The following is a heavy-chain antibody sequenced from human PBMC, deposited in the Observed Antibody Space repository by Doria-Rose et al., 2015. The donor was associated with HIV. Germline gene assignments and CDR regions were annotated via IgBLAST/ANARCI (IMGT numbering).Heavy chain of an antibody. CDR3: ARARNYGFPHFFDF. V-gene: IGHV4-30-4*01. Sequence: QVQLQESGPGLVRPSQTLSLTCTVSGDSISSGDSFWSWIRQPPGKGPEWIGYISSSGTTYYYPSLRGRLTISLDASKNQFSLNLNSVTAADTAVYYCARARNYGFPHFFDFWGQGTLVTVS. J-gene: IGHJ4*02. CDR2: ISSSGTT. D-gene: IGHD3-10*01. CDR1: GDSISSGDSF.